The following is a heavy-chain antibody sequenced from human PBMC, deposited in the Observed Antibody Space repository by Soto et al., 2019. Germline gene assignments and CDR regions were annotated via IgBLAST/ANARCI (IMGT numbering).Heavy chain of an antibody. Sequence: GGSLRLSCAASGFTFSSYCMNWVRQATGKGLERVSDISTAGDTYYPGSVKGRFTISRENAKNSLYLQMNSLRVEDTAVYYCARENYGSWQPLDYWGQGTLVTVSS. CDR2: ISTAGDT. CDR3: ARENYGSWQPLDY. CDR1: GFTFSSYC. V-gene: IGHV3-13*01. D-gene: IGHD6-13*01. J-gene: IGHJ4*02.